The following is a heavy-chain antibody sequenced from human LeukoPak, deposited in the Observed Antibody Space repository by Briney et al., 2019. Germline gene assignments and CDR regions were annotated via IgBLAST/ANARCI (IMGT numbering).Heavy chain of an antibody. D-gene: IGHD4-23*01. CDR1: GFTFSSYW. V-gene: IGHV3-74*01. CDR3: ARDKYGGNSNAFDI. CDR2: IGTDGSGT. J-gene: IGHJ3*02. Sequence: QTGGSLRLSCAASGFTFSSYWMHWVRQVPGKGLVWVARIGTDGSGTTYADYVQGRFTISRDNAKNTLFLQMNSLRAEDTAVYYCARDKYGGNSNAFDIWGQGTLVTVSS.